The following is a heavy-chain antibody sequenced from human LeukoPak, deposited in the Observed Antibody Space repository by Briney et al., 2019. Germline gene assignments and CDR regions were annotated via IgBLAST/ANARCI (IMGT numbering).Heavy chain of an antibody. CDR3: ARARGYSGYESRYYYYGMDV. Sequence: GGSLRLSCAASGFTFTTYAMSWVRQAPGKGLEWASTIGTGRDTYYADSVKGRFTISRDNSKNTLSLQMNSLRAEDTAKYYCARARGYSGYESRYYYYGMDVWGQGTTVTVSS. CDR2: IGTGRDT. D-gene: IGHD5-12*01. V-gene: IGHV3-23*01. J-gene: IGHJ6*02. CDR1: GFTFTTYA.